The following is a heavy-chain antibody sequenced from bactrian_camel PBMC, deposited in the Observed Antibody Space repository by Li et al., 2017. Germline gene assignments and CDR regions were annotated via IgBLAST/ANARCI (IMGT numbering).Heavy chain of an antibody. CDR1: NFNFRKNA. V-gene: IGHV3S31*01. D-gene: IGHD7*01. CDR3: TTGGHHGPYNY. J-gene: IGHJ4*01. CDR2: VNGYGNTI. Sequence: DVQLVESGGGLVQPGGTLTLSCRGSNFNFRKNAMMWLRQAPGKGLEWVAGVNGYGNTIYYADSVKGRSTISRDNAKTTLYLQMNSLKTEDTAVYYCTTGGHHGPYNYRGQGTQVTVS.